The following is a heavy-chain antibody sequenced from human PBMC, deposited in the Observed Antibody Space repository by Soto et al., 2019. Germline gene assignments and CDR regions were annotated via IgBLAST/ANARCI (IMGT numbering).Heavy chain of an antibody. CDR3: ARGIPVGAVDP. CDR1: GGSISSYY. CDR2: IYYSGST. D-gene: IGHD1-26*01. Sequence: SETLSLTCTVSGGSISSYYWSWIRQPPGKGLEWIGYIYYSGSTNYNPSLKSRVTISVDTSKNQFSLKLSSVTAADTAVYYCARGIPVGAVDPWGQGTLVTVPS. V-gene: IGHV4-59*01. J-gene: IGHJ5*02.